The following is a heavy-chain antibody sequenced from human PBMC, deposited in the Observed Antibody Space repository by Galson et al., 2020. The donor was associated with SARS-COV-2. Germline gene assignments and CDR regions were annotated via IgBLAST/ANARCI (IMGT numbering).Heavy chain of an antibody. CDR3: ARDGGAGWALNWFDP. J-gene: IGHJ5*02. V-gene: IGHV6-1*01. Sequence: SQTLSLTCAISGDSVSSNTAAWNWIRQSPSRVLEWLGRTYYRSTWHNNYAVSVKSRITINPDTPKNLFTLQLDSVTPEDTAVYYCARDGGAGWALNWFDPWGQGTLVTVSS. CDR1: GDSVSSNTAA. CDR2: TYYRSTWHN. D-gene: IGHD6-19*01.